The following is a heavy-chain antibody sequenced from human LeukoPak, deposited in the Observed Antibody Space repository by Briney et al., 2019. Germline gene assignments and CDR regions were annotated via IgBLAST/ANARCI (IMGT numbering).Heavy chain of an antibody. V-gene: IGHV3-74*01. Sequence: GYLRLSWSASGFTCSSYWMHWVRQAPGKGLMWVSRIKGDGSGSNYADSVKGRFTISRDNAKNTLYLQMNSLTAEDTAVYFCARVPVEAAGMGIDYWGQGTLVTVSS. CDR1: GFTCSSYW. J-gene: IGHJ4*02. CDR2: IKGDGSGS. CDR3: ARVPVEAAGMGIDY. D-gene: IGHD6-13*01.